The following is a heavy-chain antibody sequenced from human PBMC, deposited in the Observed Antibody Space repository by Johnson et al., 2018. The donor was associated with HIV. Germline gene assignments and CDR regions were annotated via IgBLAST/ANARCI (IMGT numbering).Heavy chain of an antibody. Sequence: EVQLLESGGGVVQPGGSLRLSCAASGFTVSSNYMSWVRQAPGKGLEWVSVIYSGGSTYYADSVKGRFTISRDNSKNTLYLQMNSLRAEDTAVYYCARVEHSSGSYLAAFDIWGQGTMVTVSS. J-gene: IGHJ3*02. V-gene: IGHV3-66*02. CDR2: IYSGGST. CDR3: ARVEHSSGSYLAAFDI. D-gene: IGHD1-26*01. CDR1: GFTVSSNY.